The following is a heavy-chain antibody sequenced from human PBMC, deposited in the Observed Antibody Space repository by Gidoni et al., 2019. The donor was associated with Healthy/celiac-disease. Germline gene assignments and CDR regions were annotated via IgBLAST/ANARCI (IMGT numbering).Heavy chain of an antibody. CDR2: IKSKTDGGTT. Sequence: EVQLVESGGGLVKPGGSLRLSCAASGFTFSNAWMNWVRQAPGKGLEWVGRIKSKTDGGTTDYAAPVKGRFTISRDDSKNTLYLQMNSLKTEDTAVYYCTTSLGINGVVTLNWYFDLWGRGTLVTVSS. D-gene: IGHD2-15*01. CDR3: TTSLGINGVVTLNWYFDL. J-gene: IGHJ2*01. V-gene: IGHV3-15*07. CDR1: GFTFSNAW.